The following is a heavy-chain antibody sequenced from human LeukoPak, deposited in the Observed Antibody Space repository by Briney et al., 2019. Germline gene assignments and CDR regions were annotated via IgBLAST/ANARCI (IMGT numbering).Heavy chain of an antibody. V-gene: IGHV3-21*01. CDR2: ITERLDEV. J-gene: IGHJ4*02. CDR3: ARDLYGSGSYGFDY. D-gene: IGHD3-10*01. Sequence: GGSLRLSCAVSGFTFTNYAIHWVRQAPGKGLEWVSSITERLDEVYYADSVKGRFTISRDNAKNSLYLQMNSLRAEDTAVYYCARDLYGSGSYGFDYWGQGTLVTVSS. CDR1: GFTFTNYA.